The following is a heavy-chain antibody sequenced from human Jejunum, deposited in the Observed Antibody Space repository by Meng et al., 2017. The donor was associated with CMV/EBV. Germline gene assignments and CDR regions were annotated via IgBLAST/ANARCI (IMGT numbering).Heavy chain of an antibody. J-gene: IGHJ4*02. Sequence: YFCGWIRQPPGKGVEWFASISYSGSSYYNPALTYYNPSLESRVTIAVDKSKNQFSLRLTSVIVADTAIYYCARLGFYYGSGSYFDYWGQGILVTVSS. CDR2: ISYSGSSYYNPALT. CDR1: YF. CDR3: ARLGFYYGSGSYFDY. D-gene: IGHD3-10*01. V-gene: IGHV4-39*01.